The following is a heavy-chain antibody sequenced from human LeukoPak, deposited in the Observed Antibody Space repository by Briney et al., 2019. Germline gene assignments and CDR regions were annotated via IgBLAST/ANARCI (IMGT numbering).Heavy chain of an antibody. CDR3: VSAGSIAARRGFFDY. CDR1: GFTVSSNY. CDR2: SYSGGST. Sequence: GGSLRLSCAASGFTVSSNYMSWVRQAPGKGLEWVSVSYSGGSTYYTYSEKCRFSITRDKYKNTLYIQMNSLRAEDTAVYYCVSAGSIAARRGFFDYWGQGTLVTVSS. D-gene: IGHD6-6*01. V-gene: IGHV3-66*01. J-gene: IGHJ4*02.